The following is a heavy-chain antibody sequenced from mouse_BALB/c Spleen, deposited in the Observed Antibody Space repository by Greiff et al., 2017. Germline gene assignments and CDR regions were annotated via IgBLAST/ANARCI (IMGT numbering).Heavy chain of an antibody. J-gene: IGHJ4*01. CDR3: ARGELRKAMDY. D-gene: IGHD1-1*01. CDR2: ILPGSGST. Sequence: QVQLQQSGAELMKPGASVKISCKATGYTFSSYWIEWVKQRPGHGLEWIGEILPGSGSTNYNEKFKGKATFTADTSSNTACMQLSSLTSEDSAVYYCARGELRKAMDYWGQGTSVTVSA. CDR1: GYTFSSYW. V-gene: IGHV1-9*01.